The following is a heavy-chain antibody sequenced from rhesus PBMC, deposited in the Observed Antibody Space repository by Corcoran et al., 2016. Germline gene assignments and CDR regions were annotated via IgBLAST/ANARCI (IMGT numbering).Heavy chain of an antibody. CDR2: INSAGSST. Sequence: EVQLVGSGGGLAKPGGSLRLSCAASGFSFIDYSMSWVRQAPGKGLEWISGINSAGSSTYYADSGKGRFTISRETAKNALYLQMDSLRAEDTAVDYCARERNSYYDYWGQGVLVTVSS. CDR1: GFSFIDYS. CDR3: ARERNSYYDY. V-gene: IGHV3S18*01. J-gene: IGHJ4*01. D-gene: IGHD3-16*01.